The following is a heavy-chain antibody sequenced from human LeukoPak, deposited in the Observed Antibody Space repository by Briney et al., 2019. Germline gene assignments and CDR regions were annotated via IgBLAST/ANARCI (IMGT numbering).Heavy chain of an antibody. J-gene: IGHJ6*03. V-gene: IGHV3-23*01. Sequence: HPGGSLRLSCAASGFTFSSYAMSWVRQAPGKGLEWVSAISGSGGSTYYADSVKGRFTISRDNSKNTLYLQMNSLRAEDTAVYYCAKYAPYQLLNVHYYYMDVWGKGTTVTVSS. CDR3: AKYAPYQLLNVHYYYMDV. CDR2: ISGSGGST. CDR1: GFTFSSYA. D-gene: IGHD2-2*01.